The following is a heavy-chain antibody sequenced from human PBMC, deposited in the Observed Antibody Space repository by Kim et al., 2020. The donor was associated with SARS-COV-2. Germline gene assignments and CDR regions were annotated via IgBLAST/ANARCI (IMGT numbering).Heavy chain of an antibody. Sequence: TYYNPYLKSRVTISVDTSKNQFSLKLSSVTAADTAVYYCARTGYSSSWFDYWGQGTPVTVSS. J-gene: IGHJ4*02. CDR2: T. V-gene: IGHV4-31*02. D-gene: IGHD6-13*01. CDR3: ARTGYSSSWFDY.